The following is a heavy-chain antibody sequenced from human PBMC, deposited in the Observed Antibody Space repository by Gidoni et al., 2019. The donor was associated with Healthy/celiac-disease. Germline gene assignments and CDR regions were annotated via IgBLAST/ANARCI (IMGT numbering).Heavy chain of an antibody. V-gene: IGHV3-21*01. CDR1: GFTFSSSS. Sequence: EVQLVESGGGLVKPGGSLRLSGAASGFTFSSSSMNWVRQAPGKGLDWVSSISSSSSYIYYADSVKGRFTISRDNAKNSLYLQMNSLRAEDTAVYYCARTDSSGWSYWGQGTLVTVSS. D-gene: IGHD6-19*01. J-gene: IGHJ4*02. CDR3: ARTDSSGWSY. CDR2: ISSSSSYI.